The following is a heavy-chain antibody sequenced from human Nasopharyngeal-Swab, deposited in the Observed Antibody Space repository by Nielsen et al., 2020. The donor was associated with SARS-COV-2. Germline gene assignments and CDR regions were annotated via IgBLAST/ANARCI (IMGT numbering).Heavy chain of an antibody. Sequence: GGSLRLSCAASGFTFSSYGMHWVRQAPGKGLEWVAVISYDGSNKYYADSVKGRFTISRDNSKNTLYLQMNSLRVEDTAVYYCAKETDSSYDYWGQGTLVTVS. V-gene: IGHV3-30*18. CDR3: AKETDSSYDY. D-gene: IGHD3-22*01. CDR2: ISYDGSNK. CDR1: GFTFSSYG. J-gene: IGHJ4*02.